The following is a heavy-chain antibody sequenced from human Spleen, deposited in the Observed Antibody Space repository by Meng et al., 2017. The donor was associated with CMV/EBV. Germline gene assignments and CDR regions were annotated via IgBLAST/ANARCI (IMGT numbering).Heavy chain of an antibody. CDR1: GGSFSGYY. D-gene: IGHD5-12*01. V-gene: IGHV4-34*01. CDR3: ARAGSGYDYPLDY. Sequence: GSLRLSCAVYGGSFSGYYWSWIRQPPGKGLEWIGEINHSGSTNYNPSLKSRVTISVDTSKNQFSLKLSSVTAADTAVYYCARAGSGYDYPLDYWGQGTLVTVS. J-gene: IGHJ4*02. CDR2: INHSGST.